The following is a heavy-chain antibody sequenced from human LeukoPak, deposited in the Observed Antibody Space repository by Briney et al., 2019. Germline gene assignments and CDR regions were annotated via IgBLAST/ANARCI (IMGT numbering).Heavy chain of an antibody. J-gene: IGHJ6*02. Sequence: ASVKVSCKASGYTFTSYVISWVRQAPGQGLEWMGWINAYNGHATYAQKLQGRVTMTTDTSTSIGFMALRSLRSDDRAVYYCARDQSHIPDVWGQGTTVTVSS. CDR3: ARDQSHIPDV. V-gene: IGHV1-18*01. CDR1: GYTFTSYV. CDR2: INAYNGHA.